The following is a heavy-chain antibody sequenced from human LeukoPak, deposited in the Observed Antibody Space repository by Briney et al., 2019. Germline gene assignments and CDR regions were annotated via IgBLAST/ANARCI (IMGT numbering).Heavy chain of an antibody. D-gene: IGHD3-22*01. CDR3: ARDRVTAYYDSSGYLFF. CDR1: GFTFSDYY. CDR2: ISSSGSTI. V-gene: IGHV3-11*01. Sequence: GGSLRLSCAASGFTFSDYYMSWIRQAPGKGLEWVSYISSSGSTIYYADSMEGRFTISRDNAKNSLYLQMNSLRAEDTAVYYCARDRVTAYYDSSGYLFFWGQGTLVTVSS. J-gene: IGHJ4*02.